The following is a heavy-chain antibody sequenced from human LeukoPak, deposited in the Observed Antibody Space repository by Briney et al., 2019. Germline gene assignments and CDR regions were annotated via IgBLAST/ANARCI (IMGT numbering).Heavy chain of an antibody. Sequence: SETLSLTCTVSGGSISSYYWSWIRQPPGKGLEWIGYIYYSGSTNYNPSLKSRVTISVDTSKNQFSLKLSSVTAADTAVYYCARVYSSGWYYFDYWGQGTMVTVSS. D-gene: IGHD6-19*01. CDR3: ARVYSSGWYYFDY. J-gene: IGHJ4*02. V-gene: IGHV4-59*13. CDR1: GGSISSYY. CDR2: IYYSGST.